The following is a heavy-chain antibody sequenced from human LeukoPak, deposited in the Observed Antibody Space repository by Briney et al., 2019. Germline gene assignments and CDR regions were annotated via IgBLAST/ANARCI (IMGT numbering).Heavy chain of an antibody. CDR2: IDPSDSYT. CDR3: ARHESVPTDYYYGMDV. V-gene: IGHV5-10-1*01. Sequence: GESLKISCKGSGYSFTSYWISWVRQMPGKGLEWMGRIDPSDSYTNYSPSFQGHVTISADKSISTAYLQWSSLKASDTAMYYCARHESVPTDYYYGMDVWGQGTTVTVSS. J-gene: IGHJ6*02. CDR1: GYSFTSYW.